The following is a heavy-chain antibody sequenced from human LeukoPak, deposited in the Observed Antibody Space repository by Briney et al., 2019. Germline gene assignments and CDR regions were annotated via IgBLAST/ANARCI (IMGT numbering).Heavy chain of an antibody. CDR1: GGSFSGYY. CDR2: VYISGDT. J-gene: IGHJ4*02. D-gene: IGHD2-21*01. V-gene: IGHV4-59*10. CDR3: ARLIAEVGGGTNYFDT. Sequence: SETLSLTCAVYGGSFSGYYWSWIRQPPGKGLEWIGRVYISGDTKYNPSLKSRVIMSLDASKNQFSLSLRSVTAADTAVYYCARLIAEVGGGTNYFDTWGQGTLVTVSP.